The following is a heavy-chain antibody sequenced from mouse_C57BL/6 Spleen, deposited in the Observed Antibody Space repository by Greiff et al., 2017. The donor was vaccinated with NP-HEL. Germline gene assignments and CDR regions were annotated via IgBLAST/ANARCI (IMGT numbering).Heavy chain of an antibody. D-gene: IGHD3-2*02. CDR3: ARAAQASYAMDY. CDR1: GFTFSDYG. Sequence: DVKLVESGGGLVKPGGSLKLSCAASGFTFSDYGMHWVRQAPEKGLEWVAYISSGSSTIYYADTVKGRFTISRDNAKNTLFLQMTSLRSEDTAMYYCARAAQASYAMDYWGQGTSVTVSS. J-gene: IGHJ4*01. V-gene: IGHV5-17*01. CDR2: ISSGSSTI.